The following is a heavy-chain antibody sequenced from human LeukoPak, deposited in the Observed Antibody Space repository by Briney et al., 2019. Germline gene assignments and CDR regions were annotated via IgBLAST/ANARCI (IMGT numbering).Heavy chain of an antibody. CDR3: ARSPYLTRVGFDP. CDR2: IYYSGST. Sequence: PSETLSLTCTVSGGSISSGGYYWSWIRQHPGKGLEWIGYIYYSGSTYYNPSLKSRVTISVDTSKNQFSLRLSSVTAADTAIYYCARSPYLTRVGFDPWGQGTLVSVSS. CDR1: GGSISSGGYY. V-gene: IGHV4-31*03. J-gene: IGHJ5*02.